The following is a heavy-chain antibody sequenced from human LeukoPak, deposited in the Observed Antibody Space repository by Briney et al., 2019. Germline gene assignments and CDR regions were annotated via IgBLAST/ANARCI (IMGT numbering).Heavy chain of an antibody. V-gene: IGHV1-8*03. CDR2: MNPNSGNT. J-gene: IGHJ1*01. CDR1: GYTFTSYD. Sequence: ASVKVSCKASGYTFTSYDINWVRQATGQGLEWMGWMNPNSGNTGYAQKFQGRVTITRNTSISTAYMELSSLRSEDTAVYYCARGRYYYDSSGYYYGFFQHWGQGTLVTVSS. D-gene: IGHD3-22*01. CDR3: ARGRYYYDSSGYYYGFFQH.